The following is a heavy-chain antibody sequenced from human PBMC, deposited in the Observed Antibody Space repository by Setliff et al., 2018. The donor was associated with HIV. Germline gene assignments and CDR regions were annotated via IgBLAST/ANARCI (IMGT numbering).Heavy chain of an antibody. CDR2: VFATGPT. J-gene: IGHJ2*01. Sequence: SETLSLTCSVSGGSIRSGSYFWSWIRQPVGKGLEWIGHVFATGPTNYNPSLGTRITISVDTSKNQFSLTLRSVTAADTAVYYCARAAYSGTYLWEPATDLWGRGSLVTVSS. D-gene: IGHD3-16*01. CDR1: GGSIRSGSYF. V-gene: IGHV4-61*09. CDR3: ARAAYSGTYLWEPATDL.